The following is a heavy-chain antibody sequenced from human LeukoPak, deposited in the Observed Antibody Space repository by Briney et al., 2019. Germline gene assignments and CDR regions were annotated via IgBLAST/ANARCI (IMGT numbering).Heavy chain of an antibody. CDR1: GYTFTSNY. CDR2: INPSGGST. Sequence: GASVEVSCKASGYTFTSNYIHWVRQAPGQGLEWMGIINPSGGSTSYAQKFQGRVTMTRDTSTSTVYMELSSLRSEDTAVYYCARGLDHYGSGSYYPSGDNWFDPWGQGTLVTVSP. V-gene: IGHV1-46*01. J-gene: IGHJ5*02. CDR3: ARGLDHYGSGSYYPSGDNWFDP. D-gene: IGHD3-10*01.